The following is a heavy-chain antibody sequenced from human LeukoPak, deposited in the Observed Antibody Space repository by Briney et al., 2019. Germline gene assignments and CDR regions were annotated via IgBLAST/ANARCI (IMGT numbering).Heavy chain of an antibody. D-gene: IGHD5-12*01. Sequence: GGSLRLSCAASGFTFDDYGMSWVRQAPGKGLEWVSGINWNGGSTGYADSVKGRFTISRDNAKNSLYLQMNSLRAEDTALYYCARDKRGGYSGYARAGDDAFDIWGQGTMVTVSS. V-gene: IGHV3-20*04. J-gene: IGHJ3*02. CDR1: GFTFDDYG. CDR3: ARDKRGGYSGYARAGDDAFDI. CDR2: INWNGGST.